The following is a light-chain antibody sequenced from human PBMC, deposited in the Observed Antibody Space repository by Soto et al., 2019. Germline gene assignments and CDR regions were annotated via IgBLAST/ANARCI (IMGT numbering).Light chain of an antibody. V-gene: IGKV1-27*01. CDR1: QDISNY. Sequence: DIQMTQSPSSLSASVGDRVTITCRASQDISNYLAWYQQKPGKVPKLLIYAASTLQSGVPSRFSGSGSGTDFTLTISSLQPEDVATYYCQKYNSAPRTFGGGTTMEIK. CDR2: AAS. CDR3: QKYNSAPRT. J-gene: IGKJ4*01.